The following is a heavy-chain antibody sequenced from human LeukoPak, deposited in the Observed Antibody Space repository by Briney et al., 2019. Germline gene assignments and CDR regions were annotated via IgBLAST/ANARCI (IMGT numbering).Heavy chain of an antibody. J-gene: IGHJ4*02. CDR3: ASLRYSSSPGYFDY. V-gene: IGHV4-39*01. CDR2: IYYSGST. CDR1: GGSISSSSYY. Sequence: SETLSLTCTVSGGSISSSSYYWGWIRQPPGKGLEWIGSIYYSGSTYYNPPLKSRVTISVDTSKNQFSLKLSSVTAADTAVYYCASLRYSSSPGYFDYWGQGTLVTISS. D-gene: IGHD6-6*01.